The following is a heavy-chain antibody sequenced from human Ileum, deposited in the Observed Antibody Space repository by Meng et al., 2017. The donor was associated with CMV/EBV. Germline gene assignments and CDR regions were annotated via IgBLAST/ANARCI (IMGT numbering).Heavy chain of an antibody. CDR2: IWYDETTK. V-gene: IGHV3-30*02. J-gene: IGHJ4*02. CDR3: VKDPELGY. CDR1: GVTFSSSG. D-gene: IGHD1-26*01. Sequence: GGSLRLSCAASGVTFSSSGMHWVRQAPGRGLEWVAFIWYDETTKYYADSVKGRFSISRDISKNTVYLQMNSLRTEDTAVYFCVKDPELGYWGQGAQVTVSS.